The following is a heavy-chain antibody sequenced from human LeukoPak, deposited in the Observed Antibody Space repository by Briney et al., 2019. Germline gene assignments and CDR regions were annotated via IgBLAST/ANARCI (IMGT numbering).Heavy chain of an antibody. D-gene: IGHD3-9*01. CDR1: GYTFTSYA. V-gene: IGHV7-4-1*02. J-gene: IGHJ5*02. Sequence: GASVKVSCKASGYTFTSYAMNWVRQAPGQGLEWMGLINTNTGNPTYAQGFTGRFVFSLDTSVSTAYLQISSLKAEDTAVYYCARSYLATGSNWFDPWCQGTLVTVSS. CDR2: INTNTGNP. CDR3: ARSYLATGSNWFDP.